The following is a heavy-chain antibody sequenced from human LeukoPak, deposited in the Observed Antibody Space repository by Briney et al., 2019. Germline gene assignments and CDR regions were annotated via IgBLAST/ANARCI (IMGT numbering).Heavy chain of an antibody. CDR2: ISSSGSTI. CDR1: GFTFSDYY. V-gene: IGHV3-11*01. Sequence: GGSLRLSCAASGFTFSDYYMSWIRQAPGKGLEWVSYISSSGSTIYYADSVKGRFTISRDNAKDSLYLQMNSLRAEDTALYYCAKDRAYYDILTGYDYWGQGTLVTVSS. CDR3: AKDRAYYDILTGYDY. J-gene: IGHJ4*02. D-gene: IGHD3-9*01.